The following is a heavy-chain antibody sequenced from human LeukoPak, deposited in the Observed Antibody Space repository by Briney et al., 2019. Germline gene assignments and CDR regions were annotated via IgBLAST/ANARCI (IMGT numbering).Heavy chain of an antibody. D-gene: IGHD3-9*01. Sequence: ASVKVSCKASGYTFTSYGISWVRQAPGQGLEWMGWISAYNGNTNYAQKLQGRVTMTTDTSTSTAYMELRSLRSDDTAVYYCARDPLDYYDILTGYLGNFDYWGQGTLVTVSS. J-gene: IGHJ4*02. CDR2: ISAYNGNT. CDR3: ARDPLDYYDILTGYLGNFDY. V-gene: IGHV1-18*01. CDR1: GYTFTSYG.